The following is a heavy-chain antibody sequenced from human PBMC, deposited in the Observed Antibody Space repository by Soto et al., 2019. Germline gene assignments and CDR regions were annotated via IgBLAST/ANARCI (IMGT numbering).Heavy chain of an antibody. CDR1: GFTFTSSA. CDR2: IVVGSGNT. Sequence: QIQLVQSGPEVKKPGTSVKVSCKASGFTFTSSAVQWVRQARGQRLEWIGWIVVGSGNTNYAQKFQERVTITRDMSTSTAYMELSSLRSEDTAVYYCAAVVTGTGGLGAFDIWGQGTMVTVSS. V-gene: IGHV1-58*01. CDR3: AAVVTGTGGLGAFDI. D-gene: IGHD1-20*01. J-gene: IGHJ3*02.